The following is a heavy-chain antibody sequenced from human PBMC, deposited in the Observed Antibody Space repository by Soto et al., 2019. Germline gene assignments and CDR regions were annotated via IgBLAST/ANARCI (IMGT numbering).Heavy chain of an antibody. CDR2: IYYSGST. CDR1: GGSISSYY. Sequence: PSETLSLTCTVSGGSISSYYWSWIRQPPGKGLEWIGYIYYSGSTNYNPSLKSRVTISVDTSKNQFSLKLSSVTAADTAVYYCAREGIMFTFGGSKNYYYYMDVWGKGTTVTVSS. CDR3: AREGIMFTFGGSKNYYYYMDV. J-gene: IGHJ6*03. V-gene: IGHV4-59*01. D-gene: IGHD3-16*01.